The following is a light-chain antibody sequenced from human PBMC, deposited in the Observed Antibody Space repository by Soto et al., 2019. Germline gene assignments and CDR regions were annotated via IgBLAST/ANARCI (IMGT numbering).Light chain of an antibody. Sequence: DIQMTQSPSSLSASVGDRVNITCRASQGISNYLAWYQQKPGKVPTLLIYAASTLQAGVPSRFSGSGSGTDFTFTISRLQPEDVATYYCQKYNSAPPLTFGGGTKVEIK. CDR3: QKYNSAPPLT. CDR1: QGISNY. CDR2: AAS. J-gene: IGKJ4*01. V-gene: IGKV1-27*01.